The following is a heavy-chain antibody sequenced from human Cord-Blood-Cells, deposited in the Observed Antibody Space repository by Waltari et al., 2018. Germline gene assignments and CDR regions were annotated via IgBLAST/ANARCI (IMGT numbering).Heavy chain of an antibody. CDR3: AGSYCSSTSCYFDY. D-gene: IGHD2-2*01. J-gene: IGHJ4*02. CDR1: GGTFSSYA. V-gene: IGHV1-69*01. CDR2: IIPIFGTA. Sequence: QVQLVQSGAEVKKPGSSVKVSCKASGGTFSSYAISWVRQAPGQGLEWMGGIIPIFGTANYAQKCQGRVTITAGDSTSTAYMELSSLRSEDTAVYYCAGSYCSSTSCYFDYWGQGTLVTVSS.